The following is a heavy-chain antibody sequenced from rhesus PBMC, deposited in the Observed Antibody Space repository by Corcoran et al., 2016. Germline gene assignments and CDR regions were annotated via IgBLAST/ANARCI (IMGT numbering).Heavy chain of an antibody. Sequence: EVQLVESGGGLVQPGGSLRLSCAASGFIFSSFAIYWVRPAPGTGLEWMSAINSGGSHIYYADSVKGRFTISRDNSKNTLSLQMNSLRAEDTAVYYCARRIAVGLYGLDSWGQGVVVTVSS. CDR3: ARRIAVGLYGLDS. D-gene: IGHD6-13*01. CDR1: GFIFSSFA. CDR2: INSGGSHI. J-gene: IGHJ6*01. V-gene: IGHV3-103*01.